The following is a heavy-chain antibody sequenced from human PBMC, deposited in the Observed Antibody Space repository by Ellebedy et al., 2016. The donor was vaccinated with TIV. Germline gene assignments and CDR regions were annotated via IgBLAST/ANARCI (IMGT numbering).Heavy chain of an antibody. CDR3: ASTPNDWRFDAFDI. V-gene: IGHV4-59*01. CDR1: GVSISSYY. J-gene: IGHJ3*02. Sequence: SETLSLXXTVSGVSISSYYWSWIRQPPGKGLEWIGYIYYSGSTNYNPSLKSRVTISVDTSKNQFSLKLSSVTAADTAVYYCASTPNDWRFDAFDIWGQGTMVTVSS. D-gene: IGHD1-1*01. CDR2: IYYSGST.